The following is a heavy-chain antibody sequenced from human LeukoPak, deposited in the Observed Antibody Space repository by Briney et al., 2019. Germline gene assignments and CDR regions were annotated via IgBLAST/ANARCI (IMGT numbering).Heavy chain of an antibody. J-gene: IGHJ5*02. Sequence: ASVKVSCKASGYTFIDFHMHWVRRAPGQGLEWMGWINPKSGVTNYAQKFQGRVTLTRDTSISTAYMDLSRLTSNDTAVCYCARERPDTVMMMGRFDPWGQGTQVTVSS. CDR2: INPKSGVT. CDR3: ARERPDTVMMMGRFDP. D-gene: IGHD5-18*01. CDR1: GYTFIDFH. V-gene: IGHV1-2*02.